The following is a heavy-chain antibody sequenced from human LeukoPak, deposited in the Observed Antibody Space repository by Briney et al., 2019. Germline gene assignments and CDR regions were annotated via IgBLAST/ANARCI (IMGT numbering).Heavy chain of an antibody. J-gene: IGHJ6*02. CDR2: IYYSGDT. V-gene: IGHV4-59*08. CDR1: GGSISGYY. Sequence: SETLSLTCTVSGGSISGYYWSWIRQPPGKGLEWIGFIYYSGDTNYNPSLKSRVSISVDTSNNQFSLNVRSVTAADTAVYYCARHRGPTYGMDVWGQGTTVTVSS. D-gene: IGHD1-26*01. CDR3: ARHRGPTYGMDV.